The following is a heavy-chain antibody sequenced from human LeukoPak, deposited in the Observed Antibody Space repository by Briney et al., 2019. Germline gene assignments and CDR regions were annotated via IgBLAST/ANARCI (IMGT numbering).Heavy chain of an antibody. V-gene: IGHV1-2*02. J-gene: IGHJ4*02. CDR3: ARAIAVARRSSGH. D-gene: IGHD6-19*01. CDR2: INPNSGGT. CDR1: GYTFTGYY. Sequence: ASVTVSCKASGYTFTGYYMHWVRQAPGQGLEWMGWINPNSGGTNYAQKFQGRVTMTRDTSISTAYMELSRLRSDDTAVYYCARAIAVARRSSGHWGQGTLVTVSS.